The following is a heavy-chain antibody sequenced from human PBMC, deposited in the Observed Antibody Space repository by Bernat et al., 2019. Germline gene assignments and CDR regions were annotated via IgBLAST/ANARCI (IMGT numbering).Heavy chain of an antibody. D-gene: IGHD1-26*01. CDR2: IYSGGSA. J-gene: IGHJ4*02. CDR1: GLTVSANY. CDR3: ARLGGSGSYEDY. V-gene: IGHV3-53*01. Sequence: EVQLVESGGGLIQPGGSLRLSCAASGLTVSANYMSWVRQAPEKGLEWVSIIYSGGSAYYADSVKGRFTISRDNSKNTLYLQMNSLRAEDTAFYYCARLGGSGSYEDYWGQGTLVTVSS.